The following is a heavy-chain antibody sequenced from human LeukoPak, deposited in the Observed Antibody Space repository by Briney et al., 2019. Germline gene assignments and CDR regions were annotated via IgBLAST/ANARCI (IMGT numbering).Heavy chain of an antibody. D-gene: IGHD4-17*01. J-gene: IGHJ5*02. CDR2: ISAYNGNT. Sequence: GASVKVSCKASGYTFTSYTFTWVRQAPGQGLEWMGWISAYNGNTNYAQRLQGRVTMTTDTSTSTAYMELRSLRSDDTAMYYCARGEGGGFDPWGQGTLVTASS. CDR3: ARGEGGGFDP. V-gene: IGHV1-18*01. CDR1: GYTFTSYT.